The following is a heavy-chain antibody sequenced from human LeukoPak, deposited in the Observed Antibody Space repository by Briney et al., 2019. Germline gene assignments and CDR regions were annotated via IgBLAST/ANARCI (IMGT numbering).Heavy chain of an antibody. CDR3: ARVGDGSSWFFDY. Sequence: SETLSLTCAVSGGSISSGGYSWSWIRQPPGKGLEWIGYIYHSGSTYYNPSLKSRVTISVDRSKNQFSLKLSSVTAADTAVYYCARVGDGSSWFFDYWGQGTLVTVSS. D-gene: IGHD6-13*01. CDR2: IYHSGST. CDR1: GGSISSGGYS. J-gene: IGHJ4*02. V-gene: IGHV4-30-2*01.